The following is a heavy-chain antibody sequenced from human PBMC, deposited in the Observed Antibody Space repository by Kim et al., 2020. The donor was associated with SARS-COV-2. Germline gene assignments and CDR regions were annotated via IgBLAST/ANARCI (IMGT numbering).Heavy chain of an antibody. V-gene: IGHV4-59*08. J-gene: IGHJ2*01. CDR3: ARHGGARWLQSTSWYFDL. D-gene: IGHD5-12*01. Sequence: SRVTISVDTSQNQFSLKLSSVTAADTAVYYCARHGGARWLQSTSWYFDLWGRGTLVTVSS.